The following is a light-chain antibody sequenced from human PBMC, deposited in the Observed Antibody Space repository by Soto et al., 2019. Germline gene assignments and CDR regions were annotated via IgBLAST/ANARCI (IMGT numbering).Light chain of an antibody. Sequence: DIQMTQSPSSLSAFVGDTVTITCRASQDISNFLAWYQQKPGKVPKLLIYAASTLQSGVPSRFSGSGSGTDFTLTISSLQPEDVATYYCQKCKIAPFTFRGGTKVEMK. CDR2: AAS. J-gene: IGKJ4*01. CDR1: QDISNF. V-gene: IGKV1-27*01. CDR3: QKCKIAPFT.